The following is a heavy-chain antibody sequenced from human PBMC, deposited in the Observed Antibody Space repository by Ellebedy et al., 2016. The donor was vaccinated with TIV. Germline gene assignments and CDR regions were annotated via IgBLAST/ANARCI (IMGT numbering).Heavy chain of an antibody. CDR2: LNPSVGRG. CDR1: GYTFSSYN. CDR3: ARDLTGTTDYDGMDV. J-gene: IGHJ6*02. D-gene: IGHD1-20*01. Sequence: ASVKVSCKTSGYTFSSYNIHWVRQAPGQGLEWMGVLNPSVGRGSFAQKFQGRLTVTRDTSTSTVYMELNGLRSEDTAVYFCARDLTGTTDYDGMDVWGQGTTVTVSS. V-gene: IGHV1-46*01.